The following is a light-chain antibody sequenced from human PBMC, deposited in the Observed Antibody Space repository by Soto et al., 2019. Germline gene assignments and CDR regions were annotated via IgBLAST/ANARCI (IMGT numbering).Light chain of an antibody. CDR1: SSNIGHNY. CDR3: GTWDSSLSAVV. J-gene: IGLJ2*01. V-gene: IGLV1-51*01. Sequence: QSVLTQPPSVSAAPGQTVTISCSGSSSNIGHNYVSWYQHLPGTAPKLLIYDNSKRPSGIPDRFSGSKSGTSATLGITGLQTGDEADYYCGTWDSSLSAVVFGGGTKLTVL. CDR2: DNS.